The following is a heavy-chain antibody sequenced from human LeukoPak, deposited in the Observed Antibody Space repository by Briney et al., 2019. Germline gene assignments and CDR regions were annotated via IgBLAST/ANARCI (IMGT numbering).Heavy chain of an antibody. J-gene: IGHJ6*02. CDR1: GYTFTSYG. CDR3: ARDGITILGVVIMDYYGMDV. CDR2: ISAYNGNT. D-gene: IGHD3-3*01. Sequence: GASVKVSCKASGYTFTSYGISWVRQAPGQGLEWMGWISAYNGNTNYAQKLQGRVTMTTDTSTSTAYMELRSLRSDDTAVYYCARDGITILGVVIMDYYGMDVWGQGTTVTVSS. V-gene: IGHV1-18*01.